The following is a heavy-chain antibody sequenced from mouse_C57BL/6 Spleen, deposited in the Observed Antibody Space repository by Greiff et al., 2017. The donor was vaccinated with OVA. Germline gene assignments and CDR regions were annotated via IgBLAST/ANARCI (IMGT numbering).Heavy chain of an antibody. J-gene: IGHJ4*01. CDR1: GYTFTSYW. D-gene: IGHD1-1*01. V-gene: IGHV1-69*01. CDR3: ARFRYCSNYAMDY. CDR2: IDPSDSYT. Sequence: QVQLQQPGAELVMPGASVKLSCKASGYTFTSYWMHWVKQRPGQGLEWIGEIDPSDSYTNYNQKFKGKSTLTVDTSSSTAYMQLSSLTSEDSAVYYCARFRYCSNYAMDYWGQGTSVTVSS.